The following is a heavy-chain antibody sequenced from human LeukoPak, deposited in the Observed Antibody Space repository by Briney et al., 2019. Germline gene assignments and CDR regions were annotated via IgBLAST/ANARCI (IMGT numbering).Heavy chain of an antibody. D-gene: IGHD2-21*02. CDR3: AKGGYYCGGDCADAFDI. Sequence: GGSLRLSCAASGFTFSSYGMHWVRQAPGKGLEWVSVISYDGSNKYYADSVKGRFTISRDNSKNTLYLQMNSLRAEDTAVYYCAKGGYYCGGDCADAFDIWGQGTMVTVSS. CDR1: GFTFSSYG. CDR2: ISYDGSNK. J-gene: IGHJ3*02. V-gene: IGHV3-30*18.